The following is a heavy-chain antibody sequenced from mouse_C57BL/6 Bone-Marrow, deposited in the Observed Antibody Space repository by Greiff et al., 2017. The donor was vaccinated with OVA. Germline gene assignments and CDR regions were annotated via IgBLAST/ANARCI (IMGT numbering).Heavy chain of an antibody. CDR1: GYTFTSYT. CDR2: INPSSGYT. V-gene: IGHV1-4*01. Sequence: VQLQQSGAELARPGASVKMSCKASGYTFTSYTMHWVKQRPGQGLEWIGYINPSSGYTKYKQKFKDKATLTADKSSSTAYMQLSSLTSEDSAVYYCARGGYGSPFAYWGQGTLVTVSA. D-gene: IGHD1-1*01. J-gene: IGHJ3*01. CDR3: ARGGYGSPFAY.